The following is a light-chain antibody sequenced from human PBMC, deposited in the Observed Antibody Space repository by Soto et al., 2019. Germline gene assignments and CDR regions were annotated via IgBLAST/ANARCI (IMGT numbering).Light chain of an antibody. V-gene: IGKV1-39*01. CDR3: QQSYITPPFT. CDR2: AAS. Sequence: DIQMTQSPSSLSASIGDRVTITCRASQSVTRYLYWYQQKPGKAPKLLIYAASSLHGGVPSRFSGSGSGTEFTLTISSLQPEDFATYYCQQSYITPPFTFGPGTRVYIK. CDR1: QSVTRY. J-gene: IGKJ3*01.